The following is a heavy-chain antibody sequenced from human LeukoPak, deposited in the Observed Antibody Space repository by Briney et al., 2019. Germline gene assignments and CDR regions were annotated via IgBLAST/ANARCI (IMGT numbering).Heavy chain of an antibody. V-gene: IGHV3-23*01. D-gene: IGHD5-18*01. Sequence: GGSLRLSCAASGFTFSSYAMSWVRQAPGKGLEWVSAISGSGGSTYYADSVKGRFTISRDNSKNTLYLQMNSLRAEDTAVYYCAKGGEIQLRLSYFDYWGQGTLVTVSS. CDR3: AKGGEIQLRLSYFDY. J-gene: IGHJ4*02. CDR1: GFTFSSYA. CDR2: ISGSGGST.